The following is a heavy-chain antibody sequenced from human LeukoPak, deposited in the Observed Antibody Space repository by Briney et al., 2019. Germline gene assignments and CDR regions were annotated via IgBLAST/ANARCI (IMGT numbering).Heavy chain of an antibody. CDR3: AKGPGIAAAGIVDY. V-gene: IGHV3-23*01. Sequence: GGSLRLSCAASGFTFSSFSMSWVRQAPGKGLEYVSGIGRTTYYAESVKGRFTISRDNSKNTLFLQMNTLRGEDTAVYYCAKGPGIAAAGIVDYWGQGTLITVSS. D-gene: IGHD6-13*01. CDR1: GFTFSSFS. J-gene: IGHJ4*02. CDR2: IGRTT.